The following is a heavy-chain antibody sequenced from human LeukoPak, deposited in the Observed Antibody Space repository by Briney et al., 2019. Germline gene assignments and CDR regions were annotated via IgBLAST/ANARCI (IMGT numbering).Heavy chain of an antibody. J-gene: IGHJ6*03. CDR2: INTNTGNP. CDR1: GYTFTSYA. CDR3: ARRCSSGWSVSLEYYYYYYMDV. D-gene: IGHD6-19*01. Sequence: ASVKVSCKASGYTFTSYAMNWVRQAPGQGLEWMGWINTNTGNPTYAQGFTGRFVFSLDTSVSTAYLQISSLKAEDTAVYYCARRCSSGWSVSLEYYYYYYMDVWGKGTTVTVSS. V-gene: IGHV7-4-1*02.